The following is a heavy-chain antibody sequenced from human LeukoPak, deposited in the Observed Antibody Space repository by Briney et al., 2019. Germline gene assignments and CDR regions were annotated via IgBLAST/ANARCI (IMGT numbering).Heavy chain of an antibody. Sequence: GASVKVSCKASGGTLSSYAISWVRQAPGQGLEWMGGIIPIFGTANYAQKFQRRVTITADKSTSTAYMELSSLRSEDPAVYYCARGRYTVTNYYYYGMDVWGKGTTVTVSS. J-gene: IGHJ6*04. V-gene: IGHV1-69*06. CDR1: GGTLSSYA. CDR2: IIPIFGTA. D-gene: IGHD4-17*01. CDR3: ARGRYTVTNYYYYGMDV.